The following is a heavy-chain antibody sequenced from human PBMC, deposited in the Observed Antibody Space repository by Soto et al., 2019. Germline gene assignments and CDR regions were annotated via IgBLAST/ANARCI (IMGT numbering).Heavy chain of an antibody. Sequence: QVQLVQSGAEVKKPGASVKVSCKASGYTFTSYYMHWVRQAPGQGLEWMGIINPSGGSTSYAQKFQGRVTMTRDTSTSTVYMELSSLRSEDTAVYYCATNGVAGAFDIWGQGTMVTVSS. D-gene: IGHD6-19*01. CDR2: INPSGGST. CDR3: ATNGVAGAFDI. CDR1: GYTFTSYY. V-gene: IGHV1-46*01. J-gene: IGHJ3*02.